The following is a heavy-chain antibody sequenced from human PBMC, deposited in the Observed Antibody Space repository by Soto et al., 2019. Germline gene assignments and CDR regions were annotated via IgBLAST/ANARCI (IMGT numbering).Heavy chain of an antibody. Sequence: PWGSLRLSCAASGFTFSSYAMHWVRQAPGNGLEWVAVISYDGSNKYYSDSVKGRFTISRDNSKNTLYLQMNSLRAEDTAVYYCARDPLLEWSPRWSYYGMDVWGQGTTVTVSS. CDR2: ISYDGSNK. J-gene: IGHJ6*02. D-gene: IGHD3-3*01. CDR3: ARDPLLEWSPRWSYYGMDV. V-gene: IGHV3-30-3*01. CDR1: GFTFSSYA.